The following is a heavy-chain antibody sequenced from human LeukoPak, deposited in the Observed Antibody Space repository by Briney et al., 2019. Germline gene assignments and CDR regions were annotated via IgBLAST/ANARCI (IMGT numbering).Heavy chain of an antibody. CDR1: GDSISGSDYY. CDR2: IIS. V-gene: IGHV4-39*01. CDR3: ARHPPYGAHDY. J-gene: IGHJ4*02. D-gene: IGHD4-17*01. Sequence: SETLSLTCIVSGDSISGSDYYWAWIRQPPGKGLQWIASIISHYKSTLNGRVTISLDTSKNQFSMKLSSVTVTDTAVYYCARHPPYGAHDYWGQGILVTVSS.